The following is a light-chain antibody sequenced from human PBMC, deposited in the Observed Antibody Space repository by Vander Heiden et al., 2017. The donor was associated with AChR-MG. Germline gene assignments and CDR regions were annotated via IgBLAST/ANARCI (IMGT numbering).Light chain of an antibody. CDR3: QQYYNWPPLT. CDR2: DGS. V-gene: IGKV3-15*01. CDR1: QSGSSN. Sequence: EIPMSLSPATLSVSPGERATLYCRASQSGSSNFFWYQQKPGQAPRRLIYDGSTSAAGVPARCSGSGSGTEFTLTISSLQAEDVAVYYCQQYYNWPPLTFGGGTKVEIK. J-gene: IGKJ4*01.